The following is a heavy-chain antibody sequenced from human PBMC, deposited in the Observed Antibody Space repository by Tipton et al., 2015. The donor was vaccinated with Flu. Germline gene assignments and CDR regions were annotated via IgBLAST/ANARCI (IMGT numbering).Heavy chain of an antibody. Sequence: LRLSCAVSGGSFSGYYWTWFRQPPGKGLEWIGEINHSGSTNYNSSLKSRVTMSVDTSKNQVSLNLRSVTAADTAVYYCARVSPRRITSIVVVMGPEGYFDYWGQGTRVTVSP. J-gene: IGHJ4*02. CDR3: ARVSPRRITSIVVVMGPEGYFDY. D-gene: IGHD3-22*01. CDR2: INHSGST. CDR1: GGSFSGYY. V-gene: IGHV4-34*01.